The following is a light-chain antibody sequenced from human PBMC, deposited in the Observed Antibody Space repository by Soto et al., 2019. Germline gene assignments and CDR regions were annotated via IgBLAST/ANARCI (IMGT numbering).Light chain of an antibody. J-gene: IGKJ1*01. CDR3: QHGYSISWT. Sequence: DIQMTQSPSSLSASVGDRVTITCRASQSISSYLNWYQQRPGKAPKVLIYGASTLQSGVPSRFSGSGSGTEFTLTISSLQPEDFATYYCQHGYSISWTVGQGTKVDIK. CDR2: GAS. V-gene: IGKV1-39*01. CDR1: QSISSY.